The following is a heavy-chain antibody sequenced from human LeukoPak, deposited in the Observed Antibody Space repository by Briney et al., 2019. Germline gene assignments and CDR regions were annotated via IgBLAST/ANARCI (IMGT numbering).Heavy chain of an antibody. CDR1: GYTFTGYY. CDR2: INPNSGGT. Sequence: ASVKVSCKASGYTFTGYYMHWVRQAPGQGLEWMGWINPNSGGTNYAQKFQGRVTMTRDTSISTAYMELSRLRSDDTAVYYCARDALPAWFGELRRNWFDPWGQGTLVTVSS. J-gene: IGHJ5*02. CDR3: ARDALPAWFGELRRNWFDP. D-gene: IGHD3-10*01. V-gene: IGHV1-2*02.